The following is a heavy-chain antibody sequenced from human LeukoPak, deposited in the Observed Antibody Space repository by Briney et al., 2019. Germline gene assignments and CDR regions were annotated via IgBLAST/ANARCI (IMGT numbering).Heavy chain of an antibody. V-gene: IGHV4-30-2*01. CDR2: IYHSGST. CDR3: ARGNYGDYSQRKRPFDY. CDR1: GGSISSGGYS. D-gene: IGHD4-17*01. J-gene: IGHJ4*02. Sequence: PSETLSLTCAVSGGSISSGGYSWSWIRQPPGKGLEWIGYIYHSGSTYYNPSLKSRVTISVDTSKNQFSLKLSSVTAADTAVYYCARGNYGDYSQRKRPFDYWGQGTLVTVSS.